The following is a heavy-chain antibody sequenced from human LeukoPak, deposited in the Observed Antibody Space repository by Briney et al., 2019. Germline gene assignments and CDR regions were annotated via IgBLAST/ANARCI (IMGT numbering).Heavy chain of an antibody. V-gene: IGHV3-23*01. CDR3: AKDQTMIVEYYFDY. CDR2: LTTDGGST. Sequence: GGSLRLSCVASGFTFSSYDMSWVRQAPGKGLEWVSSLTTDGGSTEYADSVKGRFTISRDNSKNTLYLQMNSLRAEDTAVYYCAKDQTMIVEYYFDYWGQGTLVTVSS. D-gene: IGHD3-22*01. J-gene: IGHJ4*02. CDR1: GFTFSSYD.